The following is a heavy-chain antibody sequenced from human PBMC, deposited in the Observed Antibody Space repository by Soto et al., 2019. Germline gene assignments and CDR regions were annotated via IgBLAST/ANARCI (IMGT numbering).Heavy chain of an antibody. CDR3: ARDPQYYYDSSGYYSDP. V-gene: IGHV3-74*01. CDR1: GFTFSSYW. D-gene: IGHD3-22*01. CDR2: INSDGSST. J-gene: IGHJ4*02. Sequence: GGSLRLSCAASGFTFSSYWMHWVRQAPGKGLVWVSRINSDGSSTSYADSVKGRFTISRDNAKNTPYLQMNSLRAEDTAVYYCARDPQYYYDSSGYYSDPWGQGTLVTVSS.